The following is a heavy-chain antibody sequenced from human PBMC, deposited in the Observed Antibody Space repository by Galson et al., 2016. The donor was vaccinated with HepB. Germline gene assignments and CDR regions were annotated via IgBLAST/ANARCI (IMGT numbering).Heavy chain of an antibody. D-gene: IGHD3-10*01. V-gene: IGHV3-23*01. CDR1: QFTFNMYC. CDR3: AKPLSNEILRGSGLHV. J-gene: IGHJ4*02. CDR2: INGTGTVI. Sequence: SLRLSCAASQFTFNMYCMAWVRQAPGKGLEWVSSINGTGTVIYYADSVRGRFTISRDNSKNMLYFHMSSLSPEDTAVHFSAKPLSNEILRGSGLHVWGQGTLVTVSS.